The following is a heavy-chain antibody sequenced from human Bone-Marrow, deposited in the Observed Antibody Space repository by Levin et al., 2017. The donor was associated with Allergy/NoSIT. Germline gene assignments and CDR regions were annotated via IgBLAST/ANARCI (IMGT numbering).Heavy chain of an antibody. Sequence: GGSLRLSCAASGFTFSDYYMAWVRQAPGKGLEWVSYISSSVRGRGPTMYYADSAKGRFAISRDDALDSLSLHMNSRRGADTAVYYCARDIYCENGVCLGGAYYFGLDFWGQGTTVTVSS. CDR3: ARDIYCENGVCLGGAYYFGLDF. D-gene: IGHD2-8*01. CDR2: ISSSVRGRGPTM. V-gene: IGHV3-11*01. J-gene: IGHJ6*02. CDR1: GFTFSDYY.